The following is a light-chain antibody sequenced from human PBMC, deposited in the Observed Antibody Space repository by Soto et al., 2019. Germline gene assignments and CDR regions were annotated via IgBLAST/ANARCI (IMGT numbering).Light chain of an antibody. CDR3: QTWGTGIHVV. J-gene: IGLJ2*01. V-gene: IGLV4-69*02. Sequence: QHVLTQSPSASASLGASAKLTCTLNSGHSSYSIAWHQQQPEKGPRYLMKLNSDGSHSKGDGIPDRFSGSTSGAERYLTISSLQSEDEADYYCQTWGTGIHVVFGGGTKLTVL. CDR1: SGHSSYS. CDR2: LNSDGSH.